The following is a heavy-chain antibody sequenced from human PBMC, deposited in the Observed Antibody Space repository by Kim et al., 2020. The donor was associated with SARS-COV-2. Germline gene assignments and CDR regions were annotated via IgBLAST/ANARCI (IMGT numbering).Heavy chain of an antibody. J-gene: IGHJ4*02. CDR1: GFTFSSYG. CDR3: AREGSSGSGYYFDY. V-gene: IGHV3-33*01. CDR2: IWYDGSNR. D-gene: IGHD6-19*01. Sequence: GGSLRLSCATSGFTFSSYGMHWVRQAPGKGLEWVAVIWYDGSNRYYTDSVKGRFTISRDNSKNTLFLQMNSLRAEDTAVYYCAREGSSGSGYYFDYWGQGTLVTVSS.